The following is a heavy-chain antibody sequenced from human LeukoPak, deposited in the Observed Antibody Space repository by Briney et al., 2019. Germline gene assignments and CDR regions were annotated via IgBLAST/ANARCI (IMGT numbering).Heavy chain of an antibody. CDR3: VRRAESVEHVWFGEDGYAQYFHH. J-gene: IGHJ1*01. V-gene: IGHV4-39*01. CDR2: IHYSGTT. CDR1: GGSVWSSGYY. Sequence: SETLSLTCAVSGGSVWSSGYYWGWIRQSSGKGLECIGNIHYSGTTYYNPSLKSRLTISFDTSKNQLSLKLTSVTAADTAVYYCVRRAESVEHVWFGEDGYAQYFHHWGQGILVTVSS. D-gene: IGHD3-10*01.